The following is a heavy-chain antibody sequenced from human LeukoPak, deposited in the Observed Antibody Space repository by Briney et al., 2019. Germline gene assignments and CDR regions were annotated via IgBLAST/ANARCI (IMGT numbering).Heavy chain of an antibody. Sequence: GASVKVSCKASGFTFTSSAMRWVRQARGQRLEWIGWIVVGSGNTNYAQKFQERVTITRDMSTSTAYMELSSLRSEDTAVYYCAAVRWAHGDSNWFDPWGQGTLVTVSS. CDR3: AAVRWAHGDSNWFDP. J-gene: IGHJ5*02. D-gene: IGHD4-17*01. CDR1: GFTFTSSA. V-gene: IGHV1-58*02. CDR2: IVVGSGNT.